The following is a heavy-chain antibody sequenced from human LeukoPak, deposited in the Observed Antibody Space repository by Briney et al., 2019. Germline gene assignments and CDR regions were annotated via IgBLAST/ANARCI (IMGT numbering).Heavy chain of an antibody. Sequence: GGSLRLSCAASGFTFSRNSMHWVRQAPGKRLEYVSAITSNGDKVYYANSVRGRFTISRDNSKNTLYLQMGSLRAEDMAVYYCARASGSGNYFDDWGQGTLVTVSS. D-gene: IGHD3-10*01. J-gene: IGHJ4*02. CDR3: ARASGSGNYFDD. V-gene: IGHV3-64*01. CDR1: GFTFSRNS. CDR2: ITSNGDKV.